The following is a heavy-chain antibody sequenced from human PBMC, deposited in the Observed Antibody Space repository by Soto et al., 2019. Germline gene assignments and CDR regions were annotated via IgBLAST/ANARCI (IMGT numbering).Heavy chain of an antibody. CDR2: MSPDSAKT. J-gene: IGHJ6*03. D-gene: IGHD4-17*01. CDR3: ARVAYDYGDYGYYYYMDV. Sequence: QLQLVQSGAEVRKPGASVKVSCKAAGYTFASFEINWVRQAPGQGLEWMGWMSPDSAKTGYAQRFQGRVTMTRDTSTSTAYMELSSLKSDDTAVYYCARVAYDYGDYGYYYYMDVWGKGTTVIVS. CDR1: GYTFASFE. V-gene: IGHV1-8*01.